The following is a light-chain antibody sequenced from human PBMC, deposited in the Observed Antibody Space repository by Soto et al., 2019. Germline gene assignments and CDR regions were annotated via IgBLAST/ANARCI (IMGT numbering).Light chain of an antibody. CDR2: GAF. J-gene: IGKJ1*01. CDR3: QQYGSSPRT. CDR1: QSVSSN. V-gene: IGKV3-15*01. Sequence: EIVMTQSPATMSVSPGERATLSCRASQSVSSNLAWYQQKPGQAPSLLIYGAFTRATGIPARFSGSGSGTDFTLTISRLEPEDFAVYYCQQYGSSPRTFGQGTKVDNK.